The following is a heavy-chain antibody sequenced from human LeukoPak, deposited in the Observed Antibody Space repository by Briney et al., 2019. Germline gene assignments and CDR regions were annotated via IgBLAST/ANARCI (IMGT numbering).Heavy chain of an antibody. V-gene: IGHV1-18*01. Sequence: ASVNVSCTASGYTFTSYGISWGRQAPGQGHEWMGWISDYNGNTNYAQKLQGRVTMTTDTSTSTAYMELSSLRSDDAAVYYCARDEDPGYSSSWIDYWGQGTLVTVSS. J-gene: IGHJ4*02. D-gene: IGHD6-13*01. CDR3: ARDEDPGYSSSWIDY. CDR2: ISDYNGNT. CDR1: GYTFTSYG.